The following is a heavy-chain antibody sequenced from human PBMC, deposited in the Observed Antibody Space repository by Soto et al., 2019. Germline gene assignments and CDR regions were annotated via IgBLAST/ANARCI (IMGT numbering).Heavy chain of an antibody. CDR1: GFTFSHYG. D-gene: IGHD4-17*01. Sequence: QERLVESGGGVVQPGRSLRLSCVASGFTFSHYGMHWVRQAPGKGLEWVAVISYDEDNIYYADSVKGRFTISRDNSENTLYLQMNSLRPEDTGVYYCAKSGTKVTTFWYLDLWGRGTLVTASS. V-gene: IGHV3-30*18. J-gene: IGHJ2*01. CDR2: ISYDEDNI. CDR3: AKSGTKVTTFWYLDL.